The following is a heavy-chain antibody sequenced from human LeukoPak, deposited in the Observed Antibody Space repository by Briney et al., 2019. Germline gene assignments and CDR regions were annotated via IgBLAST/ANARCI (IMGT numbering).Heavy chain of an antibody. Sequence: PGRALRLSCAASGFTFSSYAMHGGREGPRKGVGWGAVISYDGSNKYYADSVKGRFTISTDNSKKTLYLQMNSLRAEETAVYYCPREKNRNYSDYWGQGTLVTVSS. V-gene: IGHV3-30*04. CDR3: PREKNRNYSDY. CDR1: GFTFSSYA. J-gene: IGHJ4*02. D-gene: IGHD1-14*01. CDR2: ISYDGSNK.